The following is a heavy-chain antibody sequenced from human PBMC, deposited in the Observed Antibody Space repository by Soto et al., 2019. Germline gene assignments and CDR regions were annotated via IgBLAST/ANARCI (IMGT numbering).Heavy chain of an antibody. D-gene: IGHD2-8*02. J-gene: IGHJ6*03. Sequence: EVQLAESGGTLVQPGRSLRLSCTVSGFTFDNYALSWFRQAPGKGLEWVGFIRNKTYGGTTEFAASVRGRFTISTDDSKTIAYLKMNSLKTDDTAVYYCSRGLAPPGPTFGYYFYYMDVWGKGTTVTVSS. CDR1: GFTFDNYA. CDR2: IRNKTYGGTT. CDR3: SRGLAPPGPTFGYYFYYMDV. V-gene: IGHV3-49*03.